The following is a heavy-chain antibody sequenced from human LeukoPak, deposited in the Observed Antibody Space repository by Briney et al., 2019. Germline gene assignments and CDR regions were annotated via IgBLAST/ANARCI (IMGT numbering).Heavy chain of an antibody. CDR3: AKTAMIKIIIKSYPKGLHY. D-gene: IGHD3-16*01. V-gene: IGHV3-23*01. Sequence: GESLKISCVASGFIFSNNAMNWVRQAPGKGLEWLAAVYGGGDTTYYADSVKGRFTISRDNSKNTLYLQMNSLKAEDTAVYYCAKTAMIKIIIKSYPKGLHYWGQGTLVAVSS. CDR1: GFIFSNNA. CDR2: VYGGGDTT. J-gene: IGHJ4*02.